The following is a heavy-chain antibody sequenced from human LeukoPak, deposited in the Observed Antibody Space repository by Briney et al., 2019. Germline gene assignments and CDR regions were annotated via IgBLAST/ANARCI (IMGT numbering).Heavy chain of an antibody. J-gene: IGHJ6*02. CDR1: GYSFTNYW. V-gene: IGHV5-10-1*01. Sequence: NAGESLKISCKGSGYSFTNYWINWVRQMPGKGLEWMGRIDRSDSYTNYSPSFQGHVTISADKSISTAYLQWSSLKASDTAMYYCARPYYYYGMDVWGQGTTVTVSS. CDR2: IDRSDSYT. CDR3: ARPYYYYGMDV.